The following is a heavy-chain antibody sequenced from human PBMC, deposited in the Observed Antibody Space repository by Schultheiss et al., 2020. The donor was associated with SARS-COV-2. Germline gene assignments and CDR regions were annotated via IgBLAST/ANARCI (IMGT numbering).Heavy chain of an antibody. J-gene: IGHJ2*01. CDR3: ARDPGISDSSGYYFFRPYWYFDL. V-gene: IGHV3-53*01. Sequence: GGSLRLSCVVSGFTVSSNYMSWVRQPPGRGLEWVSVLYRRGDTYYADSVKGRFTISRHNSKNSLYLQMNSLRAEDTAVYYCARDPGISDSSGYYFFRPYWYFDLWGRGTLVTVSS. D-gene: IGHD3-22*01. CDR2: LYRRGDT. CDR1: GFTVSSNY.